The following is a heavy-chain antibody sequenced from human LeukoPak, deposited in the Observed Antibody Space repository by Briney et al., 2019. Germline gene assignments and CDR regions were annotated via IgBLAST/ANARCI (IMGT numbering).Heavy chain of an antibody. D-gene: IGHD6-19*01. CDR3: ARMGQWQALDY. Sequence: GGSLRLSCAAPGFTFSNFWMSWVRQAPGKGLEWVANIKQDGSEKHYVDSVKGRFTISRDNAKNSLFLQMNSLRVEDTAVYYCARMGQWQALDYWGQGTLVTVSS. CDR1: GFTFSNFW. V-gene: IGHV3-7*05. J-gene: IGHJ4*02. CDR2: IKQDGSEK.